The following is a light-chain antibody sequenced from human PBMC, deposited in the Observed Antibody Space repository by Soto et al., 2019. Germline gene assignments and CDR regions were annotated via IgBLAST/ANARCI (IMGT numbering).Light chain of an antibody. Sequence: IVLTQSPGTLSLSPGERATLSCWARQSVSSTSLGWYQQKPGQAPRLLIFGASSRATGIPDRFSGSGSGTDFTLTISRLEPEDLAVYYCQHYGSSPLTFGGGTKVEI. CDR3: QHYGSSPLT. J-gene: IGKJ4*01. CDR1: QSVSSTS. CDR2: GAS. V-gene: IGKV3-20*01.